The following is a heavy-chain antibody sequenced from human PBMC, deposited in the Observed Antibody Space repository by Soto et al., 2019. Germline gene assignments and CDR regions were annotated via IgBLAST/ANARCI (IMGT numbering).Heavy chain of an antibody. CDR3: AKDGGGPCYIGCCFDP. D-gene: IGHD2-15*01. V-gene: IGHV3-23*01. CDR2: ISGSGGTT. CDR1: GFTFSSYA. Sequence: EVQLLESGGGLVQPGGSLRLSCAASGFTFSSYALTWVRQAPGKGLEWVSSISGSGGTTYYADSVKGRFTLSRDNSNNTLYLQMNSLRSEDTAIYYCAKDGGGPCYIGCCFDPWGQGTLVTVSS. J-gene: IGHJ5*02.